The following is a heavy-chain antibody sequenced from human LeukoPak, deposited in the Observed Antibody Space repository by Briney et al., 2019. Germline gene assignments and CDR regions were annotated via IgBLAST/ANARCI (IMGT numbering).Heavy chain of an antibody. J-gene: IGHJ5*02. CDR1: GGSFSGYY. CDR3: ARGSVWSGCLNWFDP. CDR2: INHSGST. V-gene: IGHV4-34*01. Sequence: PSETLSVTCAVYGGSFSGYYWSWIRQPRGKGLEWIGEINHSGSTNYNPSLKSRVTISVDTSKNQFSLKLSSVTAADTAVYYCARGSVWSGCLNWFDPWGQGTLVTVSS. D-gene: IGHD3-3*01.